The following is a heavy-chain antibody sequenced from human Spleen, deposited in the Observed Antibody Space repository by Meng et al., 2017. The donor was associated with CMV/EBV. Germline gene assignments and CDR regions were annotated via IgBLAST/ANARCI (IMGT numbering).Heavy chain of an antibody. CDR1: GFTFGDYG. J-gene: IGHJ6*02. CDR2: ISGSGGTT. D-gene: IGHD1-26*01. V-gene: IGHV3-23*01. Sequence: GESLKISCAASGFTFGDYGMGWVRQAPGKGLEWVSGISGSGGTTHYADSVKGQFTISRDNSKNTLFLQMNSLRAEDTAVYYCAKERGRILLYSYYGLDVWGQGTTVTVSS. CDR3: AKERGRILLYSYYGLDV.